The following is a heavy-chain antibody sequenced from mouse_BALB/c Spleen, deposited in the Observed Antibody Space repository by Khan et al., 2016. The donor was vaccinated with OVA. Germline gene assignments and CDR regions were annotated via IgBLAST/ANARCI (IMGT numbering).Heavy chain of an antibody. J-gene: IGHJ1*01. D-gene: IGHD1-1*02. CDR2: INTYTGDP. V-gene: IGHV9-3-1*01. CDR1: GYTFTNYG. CDR3: ASGGYWYFDV. Sequence: QIQLVQSGPELKKPGETVKISCTASGYTFTNYGMNWVKQAPGKGLKWMGWINTYTGDPTYADDFKGRFAFSLETSASTAYLQINNLKNEDSATYFCASGGYWYFDVWGAGTTVTVSS.